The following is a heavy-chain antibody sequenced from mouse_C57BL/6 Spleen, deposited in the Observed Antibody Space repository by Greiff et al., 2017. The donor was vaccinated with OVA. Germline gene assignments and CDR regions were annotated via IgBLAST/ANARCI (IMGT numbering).Heavy chain of an antibody. CDR2: IRSKSSNYAT. CDR3: VRDGGIGTTEGYYYAMDY. J-gene: IGHJ4*01. CDR1: GFTFNTYA. Sequence: EVQRVESGGGLVQPKGSLKLSCAASGFTFNTYAMHWVRQAPGKGLEWVARIRSKSSNYATYYADSVKDRFTISRDDSQSMLYLQMNNLKTEDTAMYYCVRDGGIGTTEGYYYAMDYWGQGTSVTVSS. V-gene: IGHV10-3*01. D-gene: IGHD1-1*01.